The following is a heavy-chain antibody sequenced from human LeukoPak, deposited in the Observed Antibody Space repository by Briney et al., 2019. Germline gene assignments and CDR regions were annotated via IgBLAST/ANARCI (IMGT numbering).Heavy chain of an antibody. D-gene: IGHD3-3*01. J-gene: IGHJ5*02. CDR2: IYTSGST. Sequence: SQTLSLTCTVSGGSISSGSYYWSWIRQPAGKGLEWIGRIYTSGSTNYNPSLKSRVTISVDTSKNQFSLKLSSVTAADTAVYYCARDYDFWSGYTLTNWFDPWGQGTLVTVSP. CDR1: GGSISSGSYY. V-gene: IGHV4-61*02. CDR3: ARDYDFWSGYTLTNWFDP.